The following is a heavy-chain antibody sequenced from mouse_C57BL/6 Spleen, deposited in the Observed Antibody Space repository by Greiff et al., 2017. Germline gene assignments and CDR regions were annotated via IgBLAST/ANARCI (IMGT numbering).Heavy chain of an antibody. CDR1: GYTFTDYN. V-gene: IGHV1-18*01. CDR2: INPNNGGT. D-gene: IGHD2-5*01. J-gene: IGHJ2*01. Sequence: EVKLMESGPELVKPGASVKIPCKASGYTFTDYNMDWVKQSHGKSLEWIGDINPNNGGTIYNQKFKGKATLTVDKSSSTAYMELRSLTSEDTAVYYCARGYSNFDYWGQGTTLTVSS. CDR3: ARGYSNFDY.